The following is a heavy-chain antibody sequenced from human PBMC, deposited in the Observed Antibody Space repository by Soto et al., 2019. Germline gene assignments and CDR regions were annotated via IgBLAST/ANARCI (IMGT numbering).Heavy chain of an antibody. Sequence: QVQLVQSGAEVKKPGSSVTVSCKASGGTFSSYTISWVRQAPGQGLEWMGGIIPIFGTANYALKFQGRVTXPXXXAXCTAYMESRRLRSQETAGYDCAGGNHRCLQLWSFDLLGRGTLVTVSS. CDR2: IIPIFGTA. J-gene: IGHJ2*01. V-gene: IGHV1-69*05. CDR1: GGTFSSYT. D-gene: IGHD1-1*01. CDR3: AGGNHRCLQLWSFDL.